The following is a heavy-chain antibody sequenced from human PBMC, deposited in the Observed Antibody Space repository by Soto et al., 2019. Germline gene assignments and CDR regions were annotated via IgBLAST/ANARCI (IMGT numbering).Heavy chain of an antibody. Sequence: PSETLSLTCTVSGSSISSYYWSWIRQPPGKGLEWIGYIYYSGSTNYNPSLKSRVTISVDTSKNQFSLKLSSVTAADTAVYYCAREAAAAGTTFDYWGQGTLVTVSS. V-gene: IGHV4-59*01. J-gene: IGHJ4*02. D-gene: IGHD6-13*01. CDR3: AREAAAAGTTFDY. CDR1: GSSISSYY. CDR2: IYYSGST.